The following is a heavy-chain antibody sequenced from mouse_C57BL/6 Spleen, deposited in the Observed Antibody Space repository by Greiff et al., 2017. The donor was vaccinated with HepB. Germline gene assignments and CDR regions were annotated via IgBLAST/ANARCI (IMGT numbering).Heavy chain of an antibody. CDR3: ARQRNYGSSYWYFDV. Sequence: EVQLQESGGDLVKPGGSLKLSCAASGFTFSSYGMSWVRQTPDKRLEWVATISSGGSYTYYPDSVKGRFTISRDNAKNTLYLQMSSLKSEDTAMYYWARQRNYGSSYWYFDVWGTGTTVTVSS. V-gene: IGHV5-6*01. CDR1: GFTFSSYG. CDR2: ISSGGSYT. D-gene: IGHD1-1*01. J-gene: IGHJ1*03.